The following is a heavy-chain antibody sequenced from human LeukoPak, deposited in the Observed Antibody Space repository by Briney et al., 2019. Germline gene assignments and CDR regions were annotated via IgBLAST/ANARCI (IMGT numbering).Heavy chain of an antibody. CDR3: ASNTVTIRRNEQYYYYYMDV. CDR2: IYYSGST. V-gene: IGHV4-59*01. J-gene: IGHJ6*03. D-gene: IGHD4-11*01. Sequence: PSETLSLTCTVSGGSISSYYWSWIRQPPGKGLEWIGYIYYSGSTNYNPSLKSRVTISVDTSKNQFSLKLSSVTAADTAVYYCASNTVTIRRNEQYYYYYMDVWGKGTTVTVSS. CDR1: GGSISSYY.